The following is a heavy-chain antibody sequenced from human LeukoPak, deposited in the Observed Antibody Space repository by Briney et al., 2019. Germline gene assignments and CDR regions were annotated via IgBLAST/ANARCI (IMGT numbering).Heavy chain of an antibody. J-gene: IGHJ4*02. D-gene: IGHD1-26*01. V-gene: IGHV5-51*01. CDR3: ATKAGGSHFDL. Sequence: GESLKISCEGSEYTFSNLWIAWVRQTPGRGVEWVGLVNSGDSVVRYGPSLHSPSLQGQVTISANKSINTAYLQWSSLKASDTAMYYCATKAGGSHFDLWGQGTLVTVSS. CDR1: EYTFSNLW. CDR2: VNSGDSVV.